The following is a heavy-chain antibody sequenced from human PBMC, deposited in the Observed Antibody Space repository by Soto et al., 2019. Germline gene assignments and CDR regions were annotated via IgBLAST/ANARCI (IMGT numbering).Heavy chain of an antibody. CDR1: GFTFDDYA. V-gene: IGHV3-9*01. CDR2: ISWNSGSI. D-gene: IGHD2-15*01. J-gene: IGHJ4*02. CDR3: AKDGDCSGGSCYMDY. Sequence: EVQLVESGGGLVQPGRSLRLSCAASGFTFDDYAMHWVRQAPGKGLEWVSGISWNSGSIGYADSVKGRFTISRDNAKNSLYLQMNSLRAEDTALYYCAKDGDCSGGSCYMDYWGQGTLVTVSS.